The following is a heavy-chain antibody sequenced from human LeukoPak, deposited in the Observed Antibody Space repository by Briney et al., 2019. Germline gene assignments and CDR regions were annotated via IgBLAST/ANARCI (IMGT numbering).Heavy chain of an antibody. V-gene: IGHV1-18*01. D-gene: IGHD4-11*01. J-gene: IGHJ4*02. CDR2: ISASHGNT. CDR3: ARAGATLTRLFDY. Sequence: ASVKVSCKASGYTFSKYGITWVRLAPGQGLEWMGWISASHGNTNYAQELQGRVTMTTDISTSTAYMELRSLRSDHTAVYYCARAGATLTRLFDYWGQGTLVTVSS. CDR1: GYTFSKYG.